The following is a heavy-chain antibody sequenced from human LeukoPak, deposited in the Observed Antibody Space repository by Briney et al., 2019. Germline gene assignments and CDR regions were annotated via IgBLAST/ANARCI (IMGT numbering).Heavy chain of an antibody. CDR3: ARRSRTSGGWYADY. J-gene: IGHJ4*02. D-gene: IGHD6-19*01. CDR1: GGSISSSSYY. Sequence: PSETLSLTCTVSGGSISSSSYYWSWIRQPPGKGLEWIGGVFYTGSTNYNSALKSRVTISLDTSKNQFSLTLTSVTAADTAVYYCARRSRTSGGWYADYWGQGTLVSVSS. CDR2: VFYTGST. V-gene: IGHV4-61*05.